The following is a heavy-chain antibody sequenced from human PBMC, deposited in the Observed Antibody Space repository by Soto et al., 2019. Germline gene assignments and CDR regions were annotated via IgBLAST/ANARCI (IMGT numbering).Heavy chain of an antibody. CDR3: ATDIHHYCSGGSCYSESGVGAFDI. J-gene: IGHJ3*02. D-gene: IGHD2-15*01. Sequence: ASVKVSCKVSGYTLTELSMHWVRQAPGKGLEWMGGFDPEDGETIYAQKFQGRVTMTEDTSTDTAYMELSSLRSEDTAVYYCATDIHHYCSGGSCYSESGVGAFDIWGQGTMVTVSS. CDR1: GYTLTELS. CDR2: FDPEDGET. V-gene: IGHV1-24*01.